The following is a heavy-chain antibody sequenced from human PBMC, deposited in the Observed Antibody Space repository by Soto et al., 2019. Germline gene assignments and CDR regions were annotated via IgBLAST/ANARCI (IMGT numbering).Heavy chain of an antibody. D-gene: IGHD3-10*01. CDR3: AKVAVVWFGESGRTQLAP. Sequence: GGSLSLPSAASEVTCGGHGSSRVRKAQRKGLEWVSAIRGSGGSTYYADSGKGRFTISRDNSKNTLYLQMNSLRAEDTAVYYCAKVAVVWFGESGRTQLAPRGQGTLDTVSP. CDR2: IRGSGGST. CDR1: EVTCGGHG. V-gene: IGHV3-23*01. J-gene: IGHJ5*02.